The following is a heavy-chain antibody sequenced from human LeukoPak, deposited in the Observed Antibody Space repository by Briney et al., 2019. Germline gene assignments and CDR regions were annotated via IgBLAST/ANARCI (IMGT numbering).Heavy chain of an antibody. Sequence: PGGSLRLSCAASGFTVSTNYMSWVRQGPGKGLEWVSVIYSGGTTNYADSAKGRFTISRDNSKNTVYLQMNSLRAEDTAVYYCARGGYAHYYGMDVWGQGTTVTVSS. CDR2: IYSGGTT. J-gene: IGHJ6*02. CDR1: GFTVSTNY. CDR3: ARGGYAHYYGMDV. D-gene: IGHD5-18*01. V-gene: IGHV3-53*01.